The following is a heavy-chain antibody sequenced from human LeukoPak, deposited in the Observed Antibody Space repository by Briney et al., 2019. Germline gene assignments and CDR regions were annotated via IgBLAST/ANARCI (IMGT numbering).Heavy chain of an antibody. V-gene: IGHV4-59*01. Sequence: SETLSLTCTVSGGSISPYYWSWIRQPPGKGLECVGYIYHSGSTNYNPSLKSRLTIPVDTSKNQFSLKLSSVTAADTAVYYCARVPMGLGAGFDYWGQGTLVTVSS. CDR2: IYHSGST. J-gene: IGHJ4*02. CDR3: ARVPMGLGAGFDY. CDR1: GGSISPYY. D-gene: IGHD3-10*01.